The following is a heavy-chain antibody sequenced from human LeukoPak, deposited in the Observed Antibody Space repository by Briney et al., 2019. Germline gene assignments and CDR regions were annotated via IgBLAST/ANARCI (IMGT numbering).Heavy chain of an antibody. J-gene: IGHJ4*02. CDR3: ARDSPLPVTVAGTNFDY. CDR1: GYTFTGYY. Sequence: GASVKVSCKASGYTFTGYYMHWVRQAPGQGLEWMGWINPNSGGTNYAQKFQGRVTMTRDTSISTAYMELSSLRSDDTAVYYCARDSPLPVTVAGTNFDYWGQGTLVTVSS. D-gene: IGHD6-19*01. V-gene: IGHV1-2*02. CDR2: INPNSGGT.